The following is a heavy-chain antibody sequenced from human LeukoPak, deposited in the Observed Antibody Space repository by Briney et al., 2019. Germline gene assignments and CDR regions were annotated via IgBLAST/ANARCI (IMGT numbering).Heavy chain of an antibody. CDR3: AREMATMGTDY. CDR1: GGSISSSSYY. D-gene: IGHD5-24*01. Sequence: SETLSLTCTVSGGSISSSSYYWGWIRQPPGEGLEWIGSIYYSGSTYYNPSLKSRVTISVDTSKNQFSLKLSSVTAADTAVYYCAREMATMGTDYWGQGTLVTVSS. J-gene: IGHJ4*02. CDR2: IYYSGST. V-gene: IGHV4-39*01.